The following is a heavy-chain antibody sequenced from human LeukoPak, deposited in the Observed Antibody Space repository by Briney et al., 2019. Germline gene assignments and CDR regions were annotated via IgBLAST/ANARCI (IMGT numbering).Heavy chain of an antibody. CDR3: ARGRSGYLRYYFDY. Sequence: SETLSLTCAVYGGSLSGYYWSWIRQPPGKGLEWIGEINRSGSTNYNPSLKSRVTISVDTSKNQFSLKLSSVTAADTAMYYCARGRSGYLRYYFDYWGQGTLVTVSS. J-gene: IGHJ4*02. D-gene: IGHD3-22*01. V-gene: IGHV4-34*01. CDR1: GGSLSGYY. CDR2: INRSGST.